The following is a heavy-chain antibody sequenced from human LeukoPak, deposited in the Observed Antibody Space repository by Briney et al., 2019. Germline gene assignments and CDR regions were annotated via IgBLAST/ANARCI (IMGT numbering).Heavy chain of an antibody. CDR3: AGGYSGYDYFDYYYGMDV. Sequence: GGSLRLSCAASGFTFSSYAMSWVRQAPGKGLEWVSAISGSGGSTYYADSVKGRFTISRDNSKNTLYLQMNSLRAEDTAVYYCAGGYSGYDYFDYYYGMDVWGQGTTVTVSS. V-gene: IGHV3-23*01. CDR1: GFTFSSYA. J-gene: IGHJ6*02. CDR2: ISGSGGST. D-gene: IGHD5-12*01.